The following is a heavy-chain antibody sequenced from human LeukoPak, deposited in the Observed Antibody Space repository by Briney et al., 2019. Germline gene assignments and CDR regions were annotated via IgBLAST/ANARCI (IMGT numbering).Heavy chain of an antibody. CDR3: AKRIAAAGTPSHYYYYYGMDA. J-gene: IGHJ6*02. CDR1: GFTFSDYY. D-gene: IGHD6-13*01. V-gene: IGHV3-11*03. Sequence: GGSQRLSCAASGFTFSDYYMSWIRQAPGKGLEWVSYISSSSSYTNYADSVKGRFTISRDNAKNSLYLQMNSLRAEDTAVYYCAKRIAAAGTPSHYYYYYGMDAWGQGTTVTVSS. CDR2: ISSSSSYT.